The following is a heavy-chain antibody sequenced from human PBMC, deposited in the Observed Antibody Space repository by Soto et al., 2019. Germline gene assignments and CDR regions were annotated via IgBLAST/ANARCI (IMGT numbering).Heavy chain of an antibody. Sequence: QVQLVESGGGLVKPGGSLRLSCAASGFTFSDYYMSWIRQAPGKGLEWVSYISSSSSYTNYADSVKGRFTNSRDNAKNSLYLQMNSLRAEDTAVYYCARFDCSSTSCYVVDYWGQGTLVTVSS. D-gene: IGHD2-2*01. CDR3: ARFDCSSTSCYVVDY. J-gene: IGHJ4*02. V-gene: IGHV3-11*06. CDR2: ISSSSSYT. CDR1: GFTFSDYY.